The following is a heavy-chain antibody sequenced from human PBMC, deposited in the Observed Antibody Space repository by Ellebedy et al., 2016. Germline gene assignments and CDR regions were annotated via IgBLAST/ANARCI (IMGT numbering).Heavy chain of an antibody. CDR3: ATDRNRVRDI. Sequence: GGSLRLXXAASGFPFSSHWMHWVRQAPGKGLVWVSRISTDGSITIYADSVKGRFTISRDNAKNTLFLQMNSLRAEDSGIYYCATDRNRVRDIWGQGTLVTVSS. CDR1: GFPFSSHW. V-gene: IGHV3-74*01. D-gene: IGHD2-21*02. J-gene: IGHJ4*02. CDR2: ISTDGSIT.